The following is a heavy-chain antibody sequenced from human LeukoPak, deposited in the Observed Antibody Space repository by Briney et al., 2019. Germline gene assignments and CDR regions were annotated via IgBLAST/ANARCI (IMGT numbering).Heavy chain of an antibody. CDR3: AKDGALTEKRPSPDY. Sequence: GGSLRLSCAASGFTFSSYSMNWVRQAPGKGLEWVSSISSSSSYIYYADSVKGRFTISRDNAKNSLYLQMNSLRAEDTAVYYCAKDGALTEKRPSPDYWGQGTLVTVSS. CDR2: ISSSSSYI. J-gene: IGHJ4*02. CDR1: GFTFSSYS. V-gene: IGHV3-21*01.